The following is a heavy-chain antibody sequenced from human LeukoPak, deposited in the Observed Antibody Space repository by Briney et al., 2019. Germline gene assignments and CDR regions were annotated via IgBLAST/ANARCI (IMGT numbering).Heavy chain of an antibody. J-gene: IGHJ6*04. CDR3: ARDLEMALYGSGNHYYYGMDV. CDR1: GFTFSSYA. D-gene: IGHD3-10*01. Sequence: PGRSLRLSCAASGFTFSSYAMHWVRQAPGKGLGWVAVISYDGSNKYYADSVKGRFTIPRDNSKNTLYLQMNSLRAEDTAVYYCARDLEMALYGSGNHYYYGMDVWGKGTTVTVSS. CDR2: ISYDGSNK. V-gene: IGHV3-30*04.